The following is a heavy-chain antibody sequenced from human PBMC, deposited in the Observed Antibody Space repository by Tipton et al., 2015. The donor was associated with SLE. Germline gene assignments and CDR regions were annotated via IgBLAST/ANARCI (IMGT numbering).Heavy chain of an antibody. V-gene: IGHV3-21*01. J-gene: IGHJ6*03. Sequence: GSLRLSCAASGFTFSSYSMNWVRQAPGKGLEWVSSITSSSSYIYYADSVKGRFTISRDNAKNSLYLQMNSLRAEDTAVYYCARVYSSNWYDYYYMDVWGKGTMVTVSS. CDR2: ITSSSSYI. CDR1: GFTFSSYS. D-gene: IGHD6-13*01. CDR3: ARVYSSNWYDYYYMDV.